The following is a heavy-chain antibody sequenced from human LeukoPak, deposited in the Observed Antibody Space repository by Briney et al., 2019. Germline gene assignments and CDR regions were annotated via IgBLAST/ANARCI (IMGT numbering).Heavy chain of an antibody. V-gene: IGHV3-23*01. CDR1: GFTFSSFA. CDR2: ISSSGGDA. Sequence: GGSLRLSCGASGFTFSSFAMNWVRQAPGKGLEWVSAISSSGGDAYYADSVKGHFTISRDNSKNTLYLQVNSLRAEDTAIYYCAKGGGWLYYFDYWGQGNLVTVSS. J-gene: IGHJ4*02. CDR3: AKGGGWLYYFDY. D-gene: IGHD6-19*01.